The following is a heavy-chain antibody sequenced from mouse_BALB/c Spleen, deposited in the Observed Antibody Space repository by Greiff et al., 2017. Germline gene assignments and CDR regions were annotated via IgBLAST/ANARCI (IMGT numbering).Heavy chain of an antibody. D-gene: IGHD2-4*01. CDR1: GFNIKDTY. V-gene: IGHV14-3*02. J-gene: IGHJ3*01. CDR2: IDPANGNT. CDR3: ARGADYPAWFAY. Sequence: EVKLQESGAELVKPGASVKLSCTASGFNIKDTYMHWVKQRPEQGLEWIGRIDPANGNTKYDPKFQGKATITADTSSNTAYLQLSSLTSEDTAVYYCARGADYPAWFAYWGQGTLVTVSA.